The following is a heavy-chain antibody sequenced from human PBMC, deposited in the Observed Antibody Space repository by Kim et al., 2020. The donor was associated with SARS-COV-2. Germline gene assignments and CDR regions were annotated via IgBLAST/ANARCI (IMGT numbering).Heavy chain of an antibody. CDR1: GFTLSSYA. CDR2: ISGSGGST. V-gene: IGHV3-23*01. CDR3: AKDTRWSGSYHGAFDI. D-gene: IGHD1-26*01. J-gene: IGHJ3*02. Sequence: GGSLRLSCAASGFTLSSYAMSWVRQAPGKGLEWVSAISGSGGSTYYADSVKGRFTISRDNSKNTLYLQMNSLRAEDTAVYYCAKDTRWSGSYHGAFDIWGQGTMVTVSS.